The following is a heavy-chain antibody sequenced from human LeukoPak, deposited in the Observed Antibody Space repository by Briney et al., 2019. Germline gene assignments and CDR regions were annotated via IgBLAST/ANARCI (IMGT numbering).Heavy chain of an antibody. D-gene: IGHD1-26*01. J-gene: IGHJ4*02. CDR2: ISYDGSNK. Sequence: GGSLRLSCAASGFTFSSYGMHWVRQAPGKGLEWVAVISYDGSNKYYADSVKGRFTISRDSSKNTLYLQMNSLRAEDTAVYYCAKDIPLWELPYWGQGTLVTVSS. V-gene: IGHV3-30*18. CDR3: AKDIPLWELPY. CDR1: GFTFSSYG.